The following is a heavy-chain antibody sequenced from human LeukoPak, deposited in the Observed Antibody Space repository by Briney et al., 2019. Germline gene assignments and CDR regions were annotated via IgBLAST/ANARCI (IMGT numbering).Heavy chain of an antibody. CDR1: GFTFTSYV. CDR3: AREYYGRMDV. V-gene: IGHV3-21*05. CDR2: ISSSSSYT. J-gene: IGHJ6*02. D-gene: IGHD3-3*01. Sequence: PGGSLRLSCAASGFTFTSYVMSWVRQAPGKGLEWVSYISSSSSYTNYADSVKGRFTISRDNAKNSLYLQLNSLRDEDTAVYYCAREYYGRMDVWGQGTTVTVSS.